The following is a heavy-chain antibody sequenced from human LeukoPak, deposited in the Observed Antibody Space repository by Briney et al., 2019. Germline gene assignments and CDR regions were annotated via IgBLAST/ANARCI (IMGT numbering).Heavy chain of an antibody. CDR3: ARDPSIAARPDDGY. V-gene: IGHV1-2*02. Sequence: ASVKVSCKASGYTFTGYYMHWVRRAPGQGLEWMGWINPNSGGTNYAQKFQGRVTMTRDTSISTAYMELSRLRSDDTAVYYCARDPSIAARPDDGYWGQGTLVTFSS. J-gene: IGHJ4*02. D-gene: IGHD6-6*01. CDR2: INPNSGGT. CDR1: GYTFTGYY.